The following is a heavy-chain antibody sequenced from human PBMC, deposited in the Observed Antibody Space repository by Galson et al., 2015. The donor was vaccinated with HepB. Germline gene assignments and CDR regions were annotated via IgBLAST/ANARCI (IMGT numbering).Heavy chain of an antibody. CDR3: AREGVGCSGGSCYAWEYYYYYYMGG. CDR2: INHSGST. V-gene: IGHV4-34*01. CDR1: GGSFSGYY. J-gene: IGHJ6*03. D-gene: IGHD2-15*01. Sequence: LSLTCAVYGGSFSGYYWSWIRQPPGKGLEWIGEINHSGSTNYNPSLKSRVTISVDTSKNQFSLKLSSVTAADTAVYYCAREGVGCSGGSCYAWEYYYYYYMGGWGKGTTVTVSS.